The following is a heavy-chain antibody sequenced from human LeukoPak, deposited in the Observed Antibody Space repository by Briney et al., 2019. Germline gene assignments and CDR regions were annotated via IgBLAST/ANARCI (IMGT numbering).Heavy chain of an antibody. CDR2: ISSSTNTI. D-gene: IGHD4-23*01. Sequence: GGSLRLSCAASGFTFSSYSMNWVRQAPGKGLEWVSYISSSTNTIYYADSVKGRFTISRDNAKNSLYLQMNSLRAEDTAVYYCASFTYGGNDYWGRGTLVTVSS. CDR1: GFTFSSYS. CDR3: ASFTYGGNDY. J-gene: IGHJ4*02. V-gene: IGHV3-48*04.